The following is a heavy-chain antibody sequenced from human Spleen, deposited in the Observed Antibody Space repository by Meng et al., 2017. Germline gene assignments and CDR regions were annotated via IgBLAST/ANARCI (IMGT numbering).Heavy chain of an antibody. CDR1: GFTFSSYA. V-gene: IGHV3-23*01. CDR3: AKGTDYDILTGSPYYYGMDV. D-gene: IGHD3-9*01. Sequence: GESLKISCAASGFTFSSYAMSWVRQAPGKGLEWVSGISGSGGSTYYADSVKGRFTISRANTKNTLYLQMNSLRAEDTAVYYCAKGTDYDILTGSPYYYGMDVWGQGTTVTVSS. CDR2: ISGSGGST. J-gene: IGHJ6*02.